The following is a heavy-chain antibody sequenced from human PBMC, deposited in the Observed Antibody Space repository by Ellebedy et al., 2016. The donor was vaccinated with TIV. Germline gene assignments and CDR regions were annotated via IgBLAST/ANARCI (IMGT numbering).Heavy chain of an antibody. V-gene: IGHV3-23*01. J-gene: IGHJ6*03. CDR3: ALSSGHDSKDIYYYYMDV. D-gene: IGHD5-12*01. CDR1: GFSFSRSP. CDR2: LSGSSGNT. Sequence: GESLKISXAASGFSFSRSPMSWVRQAPGKGLEWVSTLSGSSGNTFYADSVQDRFTISRDKSKKTLYLQMNSLSVEDTALYYCALSSGHDSKDIYYYYMDVWGIGTTVTVSS.